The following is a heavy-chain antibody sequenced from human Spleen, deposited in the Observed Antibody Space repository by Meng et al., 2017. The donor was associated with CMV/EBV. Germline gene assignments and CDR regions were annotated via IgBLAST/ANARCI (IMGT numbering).Heavy chain of an antibody. CDR1: GFIFSSYG. D-gene: IGHD6-13*01. J-gene: IGHJ2*01. CDR2: ISYDGSNK. Sequence: GESLKISCAASGFIFSSYGMHWVRQAPGKGLEWVAVISYDGSNKYYADSVKGRFTISRDNSKNTLYLQMNSLRAEDTAVYYCARDFARGYSSSWYPPDWYFDLWGRGTLVTVSS. V-gene: IGHV3-30*19. CDR3: ARDFARGYSSSWYPPDWYFDL.